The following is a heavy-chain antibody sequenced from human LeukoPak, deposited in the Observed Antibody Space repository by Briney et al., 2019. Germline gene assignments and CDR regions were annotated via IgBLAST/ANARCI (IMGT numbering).Heavy chain of an antibody. CDR1: GFTSDDYA. J-gene: IGHJ4*02. V-gene: IGHV3-9*02. D-gene: IGHD5-24*01. CDR3: AKSSGGRWLQSFDY. Sequence: GRSLRLSCAASGFTSDDYAMHWVRQAPGKGLEWVSGISWNSGSIGYADSVKGRFTISRDNAKNSLYLQMNSLRAEDTALYYCAKSSGGRWLQSFDYWGQGTLVTVSS. CDR2: ISWNSGSI.